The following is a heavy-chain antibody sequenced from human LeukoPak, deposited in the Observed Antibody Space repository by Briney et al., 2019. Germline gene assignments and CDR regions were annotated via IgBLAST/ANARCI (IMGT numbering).Heavy chain of an antibody. Sequence: GRSLRLSCAASGFTFSSYGMHWVRQAPGKGLEWVAVIWYDGSNKYYADSVKGRFTISRDNSKNTLYLQMNSLRAEDTAVYYCARDRVVGTSGFAFDIWGQGTMVTVSS. V-gene: IGHV3-33*01. J-gene: IGHJ3*02. D-gene: IGHD1-26*01. CDR1: GFTFSSYG. CDR3: ARDRVVGTSGFAFDI. CDR2: IWYDGSNK.